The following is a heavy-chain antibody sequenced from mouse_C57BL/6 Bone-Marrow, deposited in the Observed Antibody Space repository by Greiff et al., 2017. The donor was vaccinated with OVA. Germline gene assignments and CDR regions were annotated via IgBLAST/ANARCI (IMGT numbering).Heavy chain of an antibody. D-gene: IGHD1-1*02. CDR1: GYTFTDYE. V-gene: IGHV1-15*01. Sequence: VKLMESGAELVRPGASVTLSCKASGYTFTDYEMHWVKQTPVHGLEWIGAIDPETGGTAYNQKFKGKAILTADKSSSTAYMELRSLTSEDSAVYYCTRGGLWAMDYWGQGTSVTVSS. CDR2: IDPETGGT. CDR3: TRGGLWAMDY. J-gene: IGHJ4*01.